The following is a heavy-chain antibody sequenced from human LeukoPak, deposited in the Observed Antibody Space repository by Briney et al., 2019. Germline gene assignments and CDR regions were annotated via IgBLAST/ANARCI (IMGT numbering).Heavy chain of an antibody. Sequence: GGSLRLSCAASGFTFSAFAMSWVRQAPGKGLEWVSAIFGNGRTTYYADSVKGRFTISRDNSKNTLYLQMNSLRAEDTAVYYCARGRYDWNDVGYFDYWGQGTLVSVSS. CDR3: ARGRYDWNDVGYFDY. V-gene: IGHV3-23*01. J-gene: IGHJ4*02. CDR2: IFGNGRTT. D-gene: IGHD1-1*01. CDR1: GFTFSAFA.